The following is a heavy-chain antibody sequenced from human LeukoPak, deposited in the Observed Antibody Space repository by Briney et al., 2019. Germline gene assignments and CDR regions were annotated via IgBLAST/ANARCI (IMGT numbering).Heavy chain of an antibody. CDR3: ASPGGDFWSGYYMGDY. CDR1: GGTFSSYA. Sequence: ASVKVSCKASGGTFSSYAISWVRQAPGQGLEWMGGIIPIFGTANYAQKFQGRVTITVDESTSTAYMELSSLRSEDTAVYYCASPGGDFWSGYYMGDYWGQGTLVTVSS. D-gene: IGHD3-3*01. J-gene: IGHJ4*02. V-gene: IGHV1-69*13. CDR2: IIPIFGTA.